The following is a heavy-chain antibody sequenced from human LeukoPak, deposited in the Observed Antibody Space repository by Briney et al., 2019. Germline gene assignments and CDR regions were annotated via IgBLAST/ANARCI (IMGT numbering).Heavy chain of an antibody. CDR2: ISSSSSYI. D-gene: IGHD3-3*01. Sequence: GGSLRLSCAASGFTFSSYSMNWVRQAPGKGLEWVSSISSSSSYIYYADSVKGRSTISRDNAKNSLYLQMNSLRAEDTAVYYCARDGTIFGVVTLGFDYWGQGTLVTVSS. J-gene: IGHJ4*02. CDR3: ARDGTIFGVVTLGFDY. CDR1: GFTFSSYS. V-gene: IGHV3-21*01.